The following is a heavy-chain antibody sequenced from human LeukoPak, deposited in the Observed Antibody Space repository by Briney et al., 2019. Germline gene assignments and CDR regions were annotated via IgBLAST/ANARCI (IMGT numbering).Heavy chain of an antibody. CDR2: IYYSGSA. J-gene: IGHJ4*02. CDR1: GGSISTYY. Sequence: SETLSLTCTVSGGSISTYYWNWIRQPPGKGLEWFGYIYYSGSANYNPSLKSRVTISLNTSKNQGSLNLNSLTTADTAVYYCARGGLTGTADNWGQGTLVTVSS. V-gene: IGHV4-59*01. CDR3: ARGGLTGTADN. D-gene: IGHD1-7*01.